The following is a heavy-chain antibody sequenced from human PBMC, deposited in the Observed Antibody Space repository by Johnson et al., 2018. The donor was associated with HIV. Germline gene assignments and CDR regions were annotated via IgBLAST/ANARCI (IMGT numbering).Heavy chain of an antibody. CDR1: GFTFSSYA. D-gene: IGHD3-22*01. CDR2: ISYNGTNT. Sequence: QVQLVESGGGVVQPGRSLRLSCAASGFTFSSYAMHWVRQAPGKGLEWVAVISYNGTNTWYADSVKGRFTISRDNSKNTMYLQLNSLRPEDTAVYYCARGAYYYLIWGQGTMVTVSS. J-gene: IGHJ3*01. CDR3: ARGAYYYLI. V-gene: IGHV3-30*04.